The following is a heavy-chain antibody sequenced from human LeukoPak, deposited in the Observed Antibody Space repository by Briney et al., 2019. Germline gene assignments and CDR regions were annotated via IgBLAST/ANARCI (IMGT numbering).Heavy chain of an antibody. CDR1: GFTFSSYA. V-gene: IGHV3-23*01. Sequence: GGSLRLSCAASGFTFSSYAMSWVRQAPGQGLEWVSAISGSGGSTYYADSVKGRFTISRDNSKNTLYLQMNSLRAEDTAVYYCSTYGAGLRYYYYYYGMDVWGQGTTVTVSS. CDR2: ISGSGGST. D-gene: IGHD4-17*01. J-gene: IGHJ6*02. CDR3: STYGAGLRYYYYYYGMDV.